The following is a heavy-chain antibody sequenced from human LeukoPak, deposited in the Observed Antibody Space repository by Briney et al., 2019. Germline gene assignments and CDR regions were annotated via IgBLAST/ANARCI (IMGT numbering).Heavy chain of an antibody. CDR3: ARDRWDTAMADDAFDI. CDR1: GGTFSSYA. Sequence: SVKVSCTASGGTFSSYAISWVRQAPGQGLEWMGGIIPIFGTANYAQKFQGRVTITADESTSTAYMELSSLRSEDTAVYYCARDRWDTAMADDAFDIWGQGTMVTVSS. J-gene: IGHJ3*02. CDR2: IIPIFGTA. V-gene: IGHV1-69*13. D-gene: IGHD5-18*01.